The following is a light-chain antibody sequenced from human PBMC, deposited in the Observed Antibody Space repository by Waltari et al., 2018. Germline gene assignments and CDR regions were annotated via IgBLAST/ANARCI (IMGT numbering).Light chain of an antibody. CDR1: QSISRS. Sequence: DIQMTQSPSSLSASVGDRVTITCRASQSISRSLNWYRQKPGEAPNLLISSASFLQSGVPSRFSGSGSGTDFTLSISSLQPDDFATYYCQKYNRPWTFGQGTRVDIK. J-gene: IGKJ1*01. V-gene: IGKV1-39*01. CDR2: SAS. CDR3: QKYNRPWT.